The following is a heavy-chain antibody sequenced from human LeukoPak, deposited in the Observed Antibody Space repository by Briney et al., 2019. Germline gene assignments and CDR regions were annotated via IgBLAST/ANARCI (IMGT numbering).Heavy chain of an antibody. J-gene: IGHJ4*02. V-gene: IGHV3-23*01. CDR2: LSGSGDST. Sequence: GGSLRLSCAASGFTFRSYDMSWVRQAPGKGLEWVSTLSGSGDSTYYADSVKGRFTISRDNAKNSLYLQMNSLRAEGTALYYCARIALQQPGYWGQGTLVTVSS. D-gene: IGHD6-13*01. CDR1: GFTFRSYD. CDR3: ARIALQQPGY.